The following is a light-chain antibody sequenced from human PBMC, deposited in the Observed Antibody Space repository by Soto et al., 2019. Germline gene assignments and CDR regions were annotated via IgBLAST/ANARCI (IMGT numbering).Light chain of an antibody. Sequence: EIVLTQSPATLSLSPGERATLSCRASQSVSSYLAWYQQKPGQALRLLIYDAYNRATGIPARFSGSGSGTDFTLTISSLEPEDFAVYYCQQRSNWWTFGQGTKVEIK. V-gene: IGKV3-11*01. CDR2: DAY. CDR1: QSVSSY. J-gene: IGKJ1*01. CDR3: QQRSNWWT.